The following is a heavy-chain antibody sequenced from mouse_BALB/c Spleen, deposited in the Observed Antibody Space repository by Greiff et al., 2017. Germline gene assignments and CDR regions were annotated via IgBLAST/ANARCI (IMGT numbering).Heavy chain of an antibody. CDR2: ISDGGSYT. V-gene: IGHV5-4*02. J-gene: IGHJ4*01. Sequence: EVKLMESGGGLVKPGGSLKLSCAASGFTFSDYYMYWVRQTPEKRLEWVATISDGGSYTYYPDSVKGRFTISRDNAKNNLYLQMSSLKSEDTAMYYCARDRGDYGSPMDYWGQGTSVTVSS. CDR3: ARDRGDYGSPMDY. CDR1: GFTFSDYY. D-gene: IGHD1-1*01.